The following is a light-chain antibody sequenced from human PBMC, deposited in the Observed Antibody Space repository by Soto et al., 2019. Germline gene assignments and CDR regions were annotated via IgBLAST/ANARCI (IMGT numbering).Light chain of an antibody. J-gene: IGLJ1*01. CDR1: SSDVCGYDY. CDR3: SSHTSGSTRV. Sequence: QSALTQPASVSGSPGQSIAISCTGTSSDVCGYDYVSWYQQHPDKAPKLMIYEVTKRPSGVSNRFSGSKSGNTASLTISGLQPEDEADYYCSSHTSGSTRVFGSGTKVTVL. V-gene: IGLV2-14*01. CDR2: EVT.